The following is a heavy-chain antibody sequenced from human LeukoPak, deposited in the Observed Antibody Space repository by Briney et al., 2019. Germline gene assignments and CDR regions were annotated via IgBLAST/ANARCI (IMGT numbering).Heavy chain of an antibody. Sequence: PSQTLSLTCTVSGGSISSGSYYWSWIRQPPGKGLEWIGYTHYTGSTSVNPSLKSRVTISVDTSKNQFSLKVSSVTAADTAVYYCARDGDTAMILFAFDMWGQGTMVTVSS. J-gene: IGHJ3*02. V-gene: IGHV4-61*01. D-gene: IGHD5-18*01. CDR3: ARDGDTAMILFAFDM. CDR2: THYTGST. CDR1: GGSISSGSYY.